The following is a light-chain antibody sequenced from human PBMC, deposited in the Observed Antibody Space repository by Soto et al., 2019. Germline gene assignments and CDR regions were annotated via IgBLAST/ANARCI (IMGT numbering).Light chain of an antibody. V-gene: IGKV3-15*01. CDR2: GAS. CDR3: LQVYSFPRT. J-gene: IGKJ1*01. CDR1: QSVSSN. Sequence: EIVMTQSPATLSVSPGERATLSCRASQSVSSNLAWYQQKPGQAPRLLIYGASTRASGIPARFSGSGSGTEFTLTISSLQSEDFATYYCLQVYSFPRTFGQGTKVEIK.